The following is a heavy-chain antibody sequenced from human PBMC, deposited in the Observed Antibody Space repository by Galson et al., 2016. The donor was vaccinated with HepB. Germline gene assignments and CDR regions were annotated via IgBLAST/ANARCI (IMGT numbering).Heavy chain of an antibody. J-gene: IGHJ4*02. CDR1: GFTFNTYA. D-gene: IGHD3-22*01. CDR2: ISGSGAIT. V-gene: IGHV3-23*01. CDR3: AKDLADYYDSTGYYTGLDY. Sequence: SLRLSCAASGFTFNTYAMSWVRQAPGKGLEWVSSISGSGAITYNADSVKGRFTISRDNPKHTVYLQMNSLRAEDTAVYYCAKDLADYYDSTGYYTGLDYWGQGTLVTVSS.